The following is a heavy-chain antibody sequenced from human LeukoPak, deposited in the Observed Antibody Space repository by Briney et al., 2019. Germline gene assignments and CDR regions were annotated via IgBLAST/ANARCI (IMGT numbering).Heavy chain of an antibody. V-gene: IGHV4-4*02. J-gene: IGHJ5*02. Sequence: SETLSLTCTVSGGSISSSNWRSWVRQPPGKGLEWIGEIYHSGSTNYNPSLKSRVTISVDKSKNQFSLKLSSVTAADTAVYYCARDHPDIKATGFDPWGQGTLVTVSS. CDR1: GGSISSSNW. CDR3: ARDHPDIKATGFDP. CDR2: IYHSGST.